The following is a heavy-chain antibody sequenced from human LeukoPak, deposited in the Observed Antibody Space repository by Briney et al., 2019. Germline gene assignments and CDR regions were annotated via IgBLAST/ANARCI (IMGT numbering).Heavy chain of an antibody. Sequence: GGSLRLSCAASGFTFSSYSMNWVRQAPGKGLEWVSSISSSSSYIYYADSVKGRFTISRDNARNSLYLQMNSLRAEDTAVYYCARDSFFGGWLQSDFDYWGQGTLVTVSS. CDR3: ARDSFFGGWLQSDFDY. V-gene: IGHV3-21*01. CDR2: ISSSSSYI. D-gene: IGHD5-24*01. CDR1: GFTFSSYS. J-gene: IGHJ4*02.